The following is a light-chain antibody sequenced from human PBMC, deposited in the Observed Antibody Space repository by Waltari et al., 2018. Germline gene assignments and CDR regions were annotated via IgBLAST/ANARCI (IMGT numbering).Light chain of an antibody. CDR2: EVT. V-gene: IGLV2-23*02. CDR3: CSFASRIGV. Sequence: QSALTQPASASGSPGQSLTISCTGTRSDVGSYNFFSWYQHPPGKAPKLIISEVTKRPSGVSNRFSGSKSGNTASLTISGLQADDEADYYCCSFASRIGVFGGGTKVTVL. J-gene: IGLJ2*01. CDR1: RSDVGSYNF.